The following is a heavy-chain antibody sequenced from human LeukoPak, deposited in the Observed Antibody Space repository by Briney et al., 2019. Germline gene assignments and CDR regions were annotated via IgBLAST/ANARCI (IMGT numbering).Heavy chain of an antibody. CDR3: AKVLTPHCSGGSCYDPDFDY. V-gene: IGHV3-30*18. CDR1: GLTFSSYG. D-gene: IGHD2-15*01. J-gene: IGHJ4*02. Sequence: GGSLRLSCAASGLTFSSYGMHWVRQAPGKGLEWVAVISYDGSNKYYADSVKGRFTISRDNSKNTLYLQMNSLRAEDTAVYYCAKVLTPHCSGGSCYDPDFDYWGQGTLVTVSS. CDR2: ISYDGSNK.